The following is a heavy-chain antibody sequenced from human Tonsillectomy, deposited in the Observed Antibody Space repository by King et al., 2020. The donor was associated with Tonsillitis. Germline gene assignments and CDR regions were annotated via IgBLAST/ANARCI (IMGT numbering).Heavy chain of an antibody. V-gene: IGHV1-2*02. CDR3: ARVKAGYSSGWYIGY. D-gene: IGHD6-19*01. Sequence: VQLVESGAEVKKPGASVKVSGKASGYTFTGYYMHWVRQAPGQGLEWMGWINPNSGGTNYAQKFQGRFTMTRDTSISTAYVELSRLRSDDTAVYYCARVKAGYSSGWYIGYWGQGTLVTVSS. CDR2: INPNSGGT. CDR1: GYTFTGYY. J-gene: IGHJ4*02.